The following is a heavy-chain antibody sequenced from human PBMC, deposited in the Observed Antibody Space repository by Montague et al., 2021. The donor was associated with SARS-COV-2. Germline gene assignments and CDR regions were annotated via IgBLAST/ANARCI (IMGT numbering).Heavy chain of an antibody. J-gene: IGHJ5*02. Sequence: SETLSLTCSVSGGSLETSGYYWGWVRQPPGKGLEWIVSMHYSGATFYNPSLKSRVTMSLDTSKNHFSLNLTFVTAAETAVYFCARDSKGGRQLGNWFDPWGQGTLVTVSS. V-gene: IGHV4-39*07. CDR1: GGSLETSGYY. CDR2: MHYSGAT. D-gene: IGHD6-13*01. CDR3: ARDSKGGRQLGNWFDP.